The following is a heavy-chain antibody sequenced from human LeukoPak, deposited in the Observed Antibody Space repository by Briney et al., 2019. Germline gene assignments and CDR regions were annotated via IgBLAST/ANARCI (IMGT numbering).Heavy chain of an antibody. J-gene: IGHJ6*02. CDR1: GGSISSYY. Sequence: SETLSLTCTVSGGSISSYYWSWIQQPAGKGLEWIGRIYTSGSTNYNPSLKSRVTMSVDTSKNQFSLKLSSVTAADTAVYYCARDSDYYDSSGYDYYGMDVWGQGTTVTVSS. D-gene: IGHD3-22*01. V-gene: IGHV4-4*07. CDR3: ARDSDYYDSSGYDYYGMDV. CDR2: IYTSGST.